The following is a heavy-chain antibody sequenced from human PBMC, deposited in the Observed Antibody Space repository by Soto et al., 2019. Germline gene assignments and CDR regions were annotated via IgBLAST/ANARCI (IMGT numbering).Heavy chain of an antibody. CDR2: INPQSGGT. J-gene: IGHJ3*01. Sequence: ASVKVSCKASGYAFSDYYMHWVRQAPGQGLEWMGYINPQSGGTKYDQKFQDRVTMTRDTPKITVYMELRILTSKDTAVYYCAGDRVRWPDGVDSFDLWGQGTLVTVSS. CDR3: AGDRVRWPDGVDSFDL. V-gene: IGHV1-2*02. D-gene: IGHD3-10*01. CDR1: GYAFSDYY.